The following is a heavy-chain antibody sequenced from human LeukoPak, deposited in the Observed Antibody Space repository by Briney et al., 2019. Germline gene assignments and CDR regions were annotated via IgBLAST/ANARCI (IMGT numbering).Heavy chain of an antibody. CDR1: GFTVNNNY. Sequence: GGSLRLSCAATGFTVNNNYMSWVRQAPGKGLEWVSVIYSGGSTYYADSVKGRFTISRDNSKNTLYLQMNSLKAEDTAVYYCARGASLYSSGWYYAYWGQGTLVTVSS. V-gene: IGHV3-66*02. CDR2: IYSGGST. D-gene: IGHD6-19*01. CDR3: ARGASLYSSGWYYAY. J-gene: IGHJ4*02.